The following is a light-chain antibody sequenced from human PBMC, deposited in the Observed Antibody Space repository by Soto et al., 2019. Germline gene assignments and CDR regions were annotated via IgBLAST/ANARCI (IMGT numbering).Light chain of an antibody. J-gene: IGKJ1*01. CDR1: QTISSW. CDR2: KAS. V-gene: IGKV1-5*03. Sequence: IQMTQSPSSLSASVGDRVTITCRASQTISSWLAWYQQKPGKAPKLLIYKASTLKSGVPSRFSGSGSGTEFTLTISSLQPDDFATYYCQHYNSYSEAFGQGTKADIK. CDR3: QHYNSYSEA.